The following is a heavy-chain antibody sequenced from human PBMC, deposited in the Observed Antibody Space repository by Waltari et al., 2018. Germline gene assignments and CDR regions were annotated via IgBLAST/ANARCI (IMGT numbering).Heavy chain of an antibody. Sequence: EVQLVESGGGLVQPGGALSLCCAASGFTSSRHAMSWIRQPPGKGLEWASAIRGSGGSTYYADSLKGRFTISRDNSKNTLYLQMNSLRAEDKAVYYCAKDGYYDSSGPTDYWGQGTLVTVSS. CDR1: GFTSSRHA. D-gene: IGHD3-22*01. CDR2: IRGSGGST. V-gene: IGHV3-23*04. CDR3: AKDGYYDSSGPTDY. J-gene: IGHJ4*02.